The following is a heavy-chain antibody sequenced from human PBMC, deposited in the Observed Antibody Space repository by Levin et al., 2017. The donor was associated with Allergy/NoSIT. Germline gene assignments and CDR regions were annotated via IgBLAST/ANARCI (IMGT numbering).Heavy chain of an antibody. CDR1: GYTFTSYD. V-gene: IGHV1-8*01. Sequence: ASVKVSCKASGYTFTSYDINWVRQATGQGLEWMGWMNPNSGNTGHAQKFQGRVTMTRNTSISTAYMGLSSLRSEDTAVYYCARLGQLLSGYGMDVWGQGTTVTVSS. J-gene: IGHJ6*02. CDR3: ARLGQLLSGYGMDV. D-gene: IGHD2-2*01. CDR2: MNPNSGNT.